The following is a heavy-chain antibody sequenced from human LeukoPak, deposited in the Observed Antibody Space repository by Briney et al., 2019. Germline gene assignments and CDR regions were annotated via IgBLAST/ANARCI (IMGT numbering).Heavy chain of an antibody. V-gene: IGHV3-33*01. CDR3: ARDYYGDGLDY. J-gene: IGHJ4*02. Sequence: PGRSLRLSCAASGFTFSSYGMHWVGQAPGKGLEWVAVIWYDGSNKFYADSVKGRFTISRDDSKNTLYLQMISLRAEDTAFYYCARDYYGDGLDYWGQGTLVTVSS. D-gene: IGHD4-17*01. CDR1: GFTFSSYG. CDR2: IWYDGSNK.